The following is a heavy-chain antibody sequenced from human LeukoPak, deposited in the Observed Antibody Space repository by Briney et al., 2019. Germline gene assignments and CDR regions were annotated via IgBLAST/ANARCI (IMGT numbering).Heavy chain of an antibody. Sequence: KPGGSLRLSCAASGFTFSDYYMSWIRQAPGKGLEWVSYISSSGSTKYYADSVKGRFTISRDNAKNSLYVQMNSLRAEDTAVYYCTSIAVATPIDYWGQGTLVTVSS. D-gene: IGHD6-19*01. CDR3: TSIAVATPIDY. CDR2: ISSSGSTK. J-gene: IGHJ4*02. CDR1: GFTFSDYY. V-gene: IGHV3-11*01.